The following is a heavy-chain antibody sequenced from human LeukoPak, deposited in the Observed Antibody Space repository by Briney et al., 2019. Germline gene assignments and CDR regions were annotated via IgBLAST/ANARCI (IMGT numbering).Heavy chain of an antibody. D-gene: IGHD3-10*01. Sequence: GGSLRPSCAASGFTFSSYSMNWVRQAPGKGLEWVSYISRSSSSIHYADSVKGRFTISRDNAKNTLYLQMNSLRADDTAVYYCTKDTFGSKDYWGQGTLVTVSS. CDR1: GFTFSSYS. J-gene: IGHJ4*02. CDR3: TKDTFGSKDY. CDR2: ISRSSSSI. V-gene: IGHV3-48*01.